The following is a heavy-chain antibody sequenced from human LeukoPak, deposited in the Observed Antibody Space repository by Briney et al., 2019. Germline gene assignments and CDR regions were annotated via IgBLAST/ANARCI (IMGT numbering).Heavy chain of an antibody. V-gene: IGHV1-18*01. CDR2: ISAYNGNT. CDR3: ARARQDCTNGVCDDY. D-gene: IGHD2-8*01. Sequence: ASVKVSYKASGYTFTSYGISWVRQAPGQGLEWMGWISAYNGNTNYAQKLQGRVTMTTDTSTSTAYMELRSLRSDDTAVYYCARARQDCTNGVCDDYWGQGTLVTVSS. CDR1: GYTFTSYG. J-gene: IGHJ4*02.